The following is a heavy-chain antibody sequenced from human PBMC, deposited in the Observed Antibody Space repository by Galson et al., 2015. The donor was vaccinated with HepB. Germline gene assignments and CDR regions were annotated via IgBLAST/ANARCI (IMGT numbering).Heavy chain of an antibody. CDR3: AKDGSRQSHYDFWSGYYPNWHNWFDP. V-gene: IGHV3-23*01. CDR1: GFTFSSYA. D-gene: IGHD3-3*01. CDR2: ISGSGGST. J-gene: IGHJ5*02. Sequence: SLRLSCAASGFTFSSYAMSWVRQAPGKGLEWVSAISGSGGSTYYADSVKGRFTISRDNSKNTLYLQMNSLRAEDTAVYYCAKDGSRQSHYDFWSGYYPNWHNWFDPWGQGTLVTVSS.